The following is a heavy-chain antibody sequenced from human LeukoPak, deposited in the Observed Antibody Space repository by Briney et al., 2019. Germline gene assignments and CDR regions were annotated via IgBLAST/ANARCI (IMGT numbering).Heavy chain of an antibody. CDR2: IRYDGSNK. D-gene: IGHD3-9*01. CDR1: GFTFSSYG. CDR3: AKTMDTLTGCLWSLDY. Sequence: GGSLRLSCAASGFTFSSYGMHWVRQAPGRGLEWVAFIRYDGSNKYYADSVKGRFTISRDNSKNTLYLQMNSLRAEDTAVYYCAKTMDTLTGCLWSLDYWGQGTLVTVSS. V-gene: IGHV3-30*02. J-gene: IGHJ4*02.